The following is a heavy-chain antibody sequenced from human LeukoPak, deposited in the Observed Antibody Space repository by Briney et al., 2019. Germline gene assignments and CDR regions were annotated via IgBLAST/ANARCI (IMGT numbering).Heavy chain of an antibody. V-gene: IGHV4-39*01. CDR1: GGSISTRNHY. CDR3: ARRMGSGATYPRTFDY. CDR2: IGYTGTT. J-gene: IGHJ4*02. D-gene: IGHD2-8*02. Sequence: SETLSLTCTVTGGSISTRNHYWGWLRQPPGKGLEWTGSIGYTGTTNSNPSLKSRVTLSVDTSKNQVSLTLSSVTAADTAVYFCARRMGSGATYPRTFDYWGQGTLVTVSS.